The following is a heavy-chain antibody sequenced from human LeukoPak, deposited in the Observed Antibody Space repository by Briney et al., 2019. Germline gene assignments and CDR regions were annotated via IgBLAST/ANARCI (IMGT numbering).Heavy chain of an antibody. D-gene: IGHD1-26*01. CDR3: ARDRSGSYYFDY. V-gene: IGHV3-66*01. CDR1: GFTVSSNY. Sequence: GGSLRLSCAASGFTVSSNYMSWVRQAPGKGLEWVSVIYSGGSTYYADSVKGRFTISRDNSKNPLYLQMNSLRAEDTAVYYCARDRSGSYYFDYWGQGTLVTVSS. CDR2: IYSGGST. J-gene: IGHJ4*02.